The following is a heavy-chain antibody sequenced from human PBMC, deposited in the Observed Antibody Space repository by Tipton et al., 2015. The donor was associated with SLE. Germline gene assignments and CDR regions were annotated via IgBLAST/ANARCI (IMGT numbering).Heavy chain of an antibody. J-gene: IGHJ5*02. V-gene: IGHV4-4*07. CDR3: ARDGGEAAAGIFNWFDP. CDR1: GDSLSTYY. D-gene: IGHD6-13*01. Sequence: TLSLTCTVSGDSLSTYYWSWVRQPAGEGLEWIGCICTSGSSNYNPPPQSRVTMSVDTAKNQFSLKLRSVTAADTAVYYCARDGGEAAAGIFNWFDPWGQGTLVTVSS. CDR2: ICTSGSS.